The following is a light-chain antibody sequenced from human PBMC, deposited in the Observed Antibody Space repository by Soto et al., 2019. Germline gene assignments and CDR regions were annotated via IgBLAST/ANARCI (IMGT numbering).Light chain of an antibody. CDR3: QQYCSSPLFT. J-gene: IGKJ3*01. CDR1: QSVSSRY. Sequence: EIVLTQSPGTLSLSPGERATLSCRASQSVSSRYLAWYQQKPGQAPRLLIYDASSRATGIPDRFSGSGSGTDFTLTISRLEPEDCAVYYCQQYCSSPLFTFGPGTKVDIK. CDR2: DAS. V-gene: IGKV3-20*01.